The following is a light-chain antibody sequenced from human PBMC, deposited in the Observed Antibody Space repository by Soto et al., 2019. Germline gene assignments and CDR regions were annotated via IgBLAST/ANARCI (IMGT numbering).Light chain of an antibody. CDR3: QQSYGTPPHT. CDR2: AAS. V-gene: IGKV1-39*01. CDR1: QSISSY. J-gene: IGKJ2*01. Sequence: DIPMTQSPSSLSASVGDRVTITCRASQSISSYLNWYQQKPGQAPKLLIYAASNLQSGVPSRFSGSVAGTDFTLTISSLQPEDFATYWCQQSYGTPPHTFGRGTKLVIK.